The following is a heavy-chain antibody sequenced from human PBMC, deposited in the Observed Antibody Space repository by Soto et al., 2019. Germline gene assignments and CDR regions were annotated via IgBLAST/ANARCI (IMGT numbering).Heavy chain of an antibody. CDR2: INWNGDDI. CDR1: GFTFDDYT. D-gene: IGHD6-19*01. CDR3: VKDSDWSFDS. J-gene: IGHJ4*02. Sequence: GGSLRLCCAASGFTFDDYTMHWVRQGPGKGLEWVSFINWNGDDINYADSVKGRFTISRDNSKNSLYLQMNSLRTEDTALYYCVKDSDWSFDSWGQGTLVTVSS. V-gene: IGHV3-43*01.